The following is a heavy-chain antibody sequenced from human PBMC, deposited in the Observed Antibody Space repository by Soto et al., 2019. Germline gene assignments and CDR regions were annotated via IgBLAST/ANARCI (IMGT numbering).Heavy chain of an antibody. D-gene: IGHD2-15*01. Sequence: QVQLVESGGGVVQPGRSLRLSCAASGFPFSSYGMHWVRQAPGKGLEWVAHISYGGSNKHYTDSVKGRFTISRDNSKNMLYLQMSSLRAEDTAVYYCAGGQYYFDYCGQGTRVSVSS. CDR3: AGGQYYFDY. J-gene: IGHJ4*02. CDR2: ISYGGSNK. CDR1: GFPFSSYG. V-gene: IGHV3-30*03.